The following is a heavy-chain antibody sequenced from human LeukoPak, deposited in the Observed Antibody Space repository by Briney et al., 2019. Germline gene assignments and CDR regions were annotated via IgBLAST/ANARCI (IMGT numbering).Heavy chain of an antibody. CDR2: TYYMSKWYN. D-gene: IGHD6-19*01. CDR1: GDSVSSNSAA. V-gene: IGHV6-1*01. Sequence: SQTLSLTCAISGDSVSSNSAAWNWIRQSPSRGLEWLGRTYYMSKWYNEYAISVESRIIINPDTSKNQFSLQLNSVTPEDTAVYYCARAGHGSRWFDPWGQGTLVTVSS. CDR3: ARAGHGSRWFDP. J-gene: IGHJ5*02.